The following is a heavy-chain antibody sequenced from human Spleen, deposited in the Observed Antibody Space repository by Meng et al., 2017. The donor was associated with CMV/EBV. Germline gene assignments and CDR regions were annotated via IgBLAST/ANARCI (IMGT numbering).Heavy chain of an antibody. J-gene: IGHJ6*02. Sequence: GESLKISCAASGFTFSDYYMSWIRQAPGKGLEWVSYISNSGSTIYYADSVKGRFTISRDNAKNSLYLQMNSLRAEDTAVYYCARAKPYCSSTSCYTSYYYGMDVWGQGTTVTVSS. CDR2: ISNSGSTI. CDR1: GFTFSDYY. D-gene: IGHD2-2*02. V-gene: IGHV3-11*04. CDR3: ARAKPYCSSTSCYTSYYYGMDV.